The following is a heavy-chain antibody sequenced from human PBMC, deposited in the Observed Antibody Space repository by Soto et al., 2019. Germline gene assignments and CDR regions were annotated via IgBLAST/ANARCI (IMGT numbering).Heavy chain of an antibody. J-gene: IGHJ6*02. Sequence: QVQLVESGGGLVKPGGSLRLSCAASGFTFSDYYMSWIRQAPGKGLEWVSYISSSGSTIYYADSVKGRFTISRDNAKNSLYLQRNSLRAEDTAVYYCARDHGVVPAAIPTYYYYGMDVWGQGTTVTVSS. D-gene: IGHD2-2*02. CDR1: GFTFSDYY. CDR3: ARDHGVVPAAIPTYYYYGMDV. V-gene: IGHV3-11*01. CDR2: ISSSGSTI.